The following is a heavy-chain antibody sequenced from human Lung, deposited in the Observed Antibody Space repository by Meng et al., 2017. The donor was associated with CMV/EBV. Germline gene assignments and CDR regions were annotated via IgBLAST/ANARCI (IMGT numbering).Heavy chain of an antibody. Sequence: SXKISXAASGFTFSSYEMNWVRQAPGKGLEWVSYISSSGSTMYYADSVKGRFTISRDNAKNSLYLQMNSLRVEDTAVYYCARRSGSYVNAFDIWGQGTXV. CDR3: ARRSGSYVNAFDI. D-gene: IGHD1-26*01. J-gene: IGHJ3*02. CDR2: ISSSGSTM. V-gene: IGHV3-48*03. CDR1: GFTFSSYE.